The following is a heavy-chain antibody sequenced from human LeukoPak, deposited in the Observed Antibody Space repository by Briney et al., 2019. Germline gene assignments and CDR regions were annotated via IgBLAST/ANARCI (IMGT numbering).Heavy chain of an antibody. CDR2: ISSSGSTI. D-gene: IGHD1-26*01. J-gene: IGHJ6*02. CDR3: ARVSSGELPYYYYYGMDV. CDR1: GFTFSDYY. Sequence: PGGSLRLSCAASGFTFSDYYMSWIRQAPGKGLEWVSYISSSGSTIYYADSVKGRFTISRDNAKNSLYLQMNSLRAEDTAVYYCARVSSGELPYYYYYGMDVWGQGTTVTVSS. V-gene: IGHV3-11*01.